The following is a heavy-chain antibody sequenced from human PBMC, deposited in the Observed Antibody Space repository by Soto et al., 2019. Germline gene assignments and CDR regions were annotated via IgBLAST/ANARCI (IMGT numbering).Heavy chain of an antibody. V-gene: IGHV3-23*01. CDR1: GLTFTSNP. CDR3: VRGGWMGIFSYYALDV. Sequence: EVQLLESGGGLVQPGGSLRLSCAASGLTFTSNPMSWVRQAPGKGLEWISSVNHNGAATYYEDSVEGRFTISRDNSKETLYLQLNSLRVEDTGIYYSVRGGWMGIFSYYALDVWGQGTTVTVS. D-gene: IGHD3-3*01. J-gene: IGHJ6*02. CDR2: VNHNGAAT.